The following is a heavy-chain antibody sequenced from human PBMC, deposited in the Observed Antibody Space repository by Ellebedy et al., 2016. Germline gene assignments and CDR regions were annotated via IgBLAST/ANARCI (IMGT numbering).Heavy chain of an antibody. Sequence: ASVKVSCXISGYTFTSFDINWVRQATGQGLEWLGWMNPNSGNTGYAQKFQGRVTMTRDTSIRTAYMELSNLRSEDTAVYYCARDRAGTTTFMDVWGQGTTVTVSS. D-gene: IGHD1-1*01. V-gene: IGHV1-8*01. CDR3: ARDRAGTTTFMDV. J-gene: IGHJ6*02. CDR2: MNPNSGNT. CDR1: GYTFTSFD.